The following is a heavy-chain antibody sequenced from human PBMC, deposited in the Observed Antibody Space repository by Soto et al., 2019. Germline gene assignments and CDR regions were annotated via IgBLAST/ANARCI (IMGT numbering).Heavy chain of an antibody. CDR1: GAPIAVFY. CDR2: LYYTGNT. V-gene: IGHV4-59*01. J-gene: IGHJ6*02. Sequence: QLQESGPGVVKPSETLSLTCTVSGAPIAVFYWTWIRQAPGKGLEWIGYLYYTGNTNYSPPLKXRVAMSMDTSKKHFYLPLTSATAADTAVYFCARGGSEGGLDIWGQGTTVTVSS. D-gene: IGHD3-10*01. CDR3: ARGGSEGGLDI.